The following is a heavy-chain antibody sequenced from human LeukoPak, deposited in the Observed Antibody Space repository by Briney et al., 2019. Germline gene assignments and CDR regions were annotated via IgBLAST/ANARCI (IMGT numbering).Heavy chain of an antibody. CDR2: ISSSGSTI. J-gene: IGHJ4*02. V-gene: IGHV3-11*01. Sequence: PGGSLRLSCAASGFTSSDYYMSWIRQGPGKGLEWVSYISSSGSTIYYADSVKGRFTISRDNAKNSLYLQMNSLRAEDTAVYYCASHSSGWYSRRYFDYWGQGTLVTVSS. CDR1: GFTSSDYY. D-gene: IGHD6-19*01. CDR3: ASHSSGWYSRRYFDY.